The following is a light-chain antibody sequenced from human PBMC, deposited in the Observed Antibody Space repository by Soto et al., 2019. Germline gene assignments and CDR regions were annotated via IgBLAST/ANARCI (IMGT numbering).Light chain of an antibody. CDR1: QSVRSY. CDR3: QQRSNWPRT. CDR2: DAS. Sequence: EIVLTQSPATLSLSPGERATLSCRASQSVRSYLAWYQQKVGQAPRLLIYDASNRATGIPARFSGSGSGTDFTLTISSLEPEDCAVYYCQQRSNWPRTFGQGTKVELK. J-gene: IGKJ1*01. V-gene: IGKV3-11*01.